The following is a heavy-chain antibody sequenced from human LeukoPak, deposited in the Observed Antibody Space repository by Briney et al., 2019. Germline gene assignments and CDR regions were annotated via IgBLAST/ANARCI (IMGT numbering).Heavy chain of an antibody. J-gene: IGHJ4*02. CDR3: ARDATNWDIDY. V-gene: IGHV4-30-4*08. Sequence: KSSETLSLTCTVSGGSISSGDYYWSWIRQPPGKDLEWIGYIYYSGSTYYNPSLKSRVTISVDTSKNQFSLKLSSVTAADTAVYYCARDATNWDIDYWGQGTLVTVSS. D-gene: IGHD7-27*01. CDR2: IYYSGST. CDR1: GGSISSGDYY.